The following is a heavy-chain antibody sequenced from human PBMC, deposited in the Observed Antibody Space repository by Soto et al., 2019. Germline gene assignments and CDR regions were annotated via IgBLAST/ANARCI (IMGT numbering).Heavy chain of an antibody. CDR3: ASLGDILTGYDY. J-gene: IGHJ4*02. Sequence: PSETLSLTCAVYGGSFSGYYWSWIRQPPGKGLEWIGEINHSGSTNYNPSLKSRVTISVDTSKNQFSLKLSSVTGADTAVYYCASLGDILTGYDYWGQGTLVTVSS. V-gene: IGHV4-34*01. D-gene: IGHD3-9*01. CDR2: INHSGST. CDR1: GGSFSGYY.